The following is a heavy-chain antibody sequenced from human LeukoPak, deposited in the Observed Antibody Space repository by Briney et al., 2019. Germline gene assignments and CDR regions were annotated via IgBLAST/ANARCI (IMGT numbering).Heavy chain of an antibody. J-gene: IGHJ4*02. Sequence: PSETLSLTCTVSGGSISSYYLGWIRQPPGKGLEWIGSIYYSGSTYYNPSLKSRVTISVDTSKNQFSLKLSSVTAADTAVYYCARLDDYEYYFDYWGQGTLVTVSS. CDR1: GGSISSYY. D-gene: IGHD4-17*01. V-gene: IGHV4-39*01. CDR2: IYYSGST. CDR3: ARLDDYEYYFDY.